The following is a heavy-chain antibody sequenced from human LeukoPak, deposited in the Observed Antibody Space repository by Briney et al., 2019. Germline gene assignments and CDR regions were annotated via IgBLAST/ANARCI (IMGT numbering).Heavy chain of an antibody. CDR3: ARDSSSRKILHAFDI. CDR2: ISSSSSTI. V-gene: IGHV3-48*01. CDR1: GFTFSSYS. J-gene: IGHJ3*02. Sequence: GGSLRLSCAASGFTFSSYSMNWVRQAPGKGLEWVSYISSSSSTIYYADSVKGRFTISRDNSKNTLYLQMNSLRAGDTAVYYCARDSSSRKILHAFDIWGQGTMVTVSS. D-gene: IGHD6-13*01.